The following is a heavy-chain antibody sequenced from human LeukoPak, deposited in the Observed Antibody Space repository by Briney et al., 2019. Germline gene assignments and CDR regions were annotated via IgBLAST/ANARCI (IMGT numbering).Heavy chain of an antibody. D-gene: IGHD3-3*01. V-gene: IGHV4-39*01. CDR3: ARSQYYDFWSGYGNWFDP. CDR1: GGSISSSSYY. J-gene: IGHJ5*02. CDR2: MYYSGST. Sequence: ASETLSLTCTVSGGSISSSSYYWGWIRQPPGKGLEWIGSMYYSGSTYYNPSLKSRVTISVDTSKTHFSLKLSSVTAADTAVYYCARSQYYDFWSGYGNWFDPWGQGTLVTVSS.